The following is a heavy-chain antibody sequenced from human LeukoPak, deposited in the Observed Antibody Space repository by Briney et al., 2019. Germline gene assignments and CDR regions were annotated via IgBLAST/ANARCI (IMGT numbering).Heavy chain of an antibody. J-gene: IGHJ5*02. CDR3: ARLPNGDYGSYWLDP. D-gene: IGHD3-10*01. V-gene: IGHV4-34*01. Sequence: SETLSLTCAVYGGSFSGYYWSWIRQPPGKGLEWIGEINHSGSTNYNPSLKSRVTISVDTSRNQFSLKLTSVTAADTAVYSCARLPNGDYGSYWLDPWGQGTLVTVSS. CDR1: GGSFSGYY. CDR2: INHSGST.